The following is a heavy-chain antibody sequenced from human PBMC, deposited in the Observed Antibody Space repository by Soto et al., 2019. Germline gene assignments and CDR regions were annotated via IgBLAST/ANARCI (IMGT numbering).Heavy chain of an antibody. J-gene: IGHJ5*02. V-gene: IGHV1-18*01. CDR3: ARVIPGAEAWFGP. D-gene: IGHD2-2*01. CDR1: GYTFTNYG. Sequence: QVQLVQSGGEVKKPGASVKVSCKASGYTFTNYGVTWVRQAPGQGLEWMGWISAYTDNPNYAQKFQGRVTMTRDTSTTTAYMDLRSLTSDDTAVYYCARVIPGAEAWFGPWGQGTLVTVSS. CDR2: ISAYTDNP.